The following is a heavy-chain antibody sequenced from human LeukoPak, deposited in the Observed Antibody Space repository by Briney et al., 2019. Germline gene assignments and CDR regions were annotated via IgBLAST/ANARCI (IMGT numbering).Heavy chain of an antibody. CDR2: VNGGGSST. V-gene: IGHV3-23*01. CDR1: GFTFSASA. J-gene: IGHJ4*02. Sequence: SGGSLRLSCAASGFTFSASAMNWVRQAPAKGLEWVSSVNGGGSSTYYADSVKGRFTISRDNSRNTLYLQMNSLRAEDTAVYYCARFAGANYFDYWGQGTLVTVSS. CDR3: ARFAGANYFDY. D-gene: IGHD1-26*01.